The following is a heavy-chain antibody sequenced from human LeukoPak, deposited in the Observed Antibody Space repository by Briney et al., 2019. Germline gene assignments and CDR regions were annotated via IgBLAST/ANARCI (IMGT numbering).Heavy chain of an antibody. D-gene: IGHD6-13*01. Sequence: SETLSLTCTVSGGSISSYYWSWIRQPPGKGLEWIGYISYSGSTNYNPSLKSRVTISVDTSKNQFSLKLSSVTAADTAVYYCARHGSSWSGNFDYWGQGTLVTVSS. CDR1: GGSISSYY. CDR2: ISYSGST. V-gene: IGHV4-59*08. CDR3: ARHGSSWSGNFDY. J-gene: IGHJ4*02.